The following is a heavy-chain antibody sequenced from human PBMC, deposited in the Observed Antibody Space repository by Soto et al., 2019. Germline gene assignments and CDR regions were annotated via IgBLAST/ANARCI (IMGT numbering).Heavy chain of an antibody. CDR2: IYYSGST. Sequence: SETLSLTCTVSGGSISSGGYYWSWIRQHPGKGLEWIGYIYYSGSTYYKPSLKSRVTISVDTSKNQFSLKLSSVTAADTAVYYCARVLGQQLPTNWFDPWGQGTLVTVSS. V-gene: IGHV4-31*03. CDR1: GGSISSGGYY. D-gene: IGHD6-13*01. CDR3: ARVLGQQLPTNWFDP. J-gene: IGHJ5*02.